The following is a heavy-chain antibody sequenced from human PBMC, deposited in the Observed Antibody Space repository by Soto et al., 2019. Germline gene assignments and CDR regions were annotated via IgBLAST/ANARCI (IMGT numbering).Heavy chain of an antibody. CDR1: GFTVSSNY. CDR3: VRSGYYDSSGIFDY. D-gene: IGHD3-22*01. Sequence: GGSLRLSCAASGFTVSSNYMSWVRQAPGKGLEWVSVIYSGGSTYYADSVKGRFTISRDNSKNTLYLQMNSLRAEDTAVYYCVRSGYYDSSGIFDYWGQGTLVTVSS. J-gene: IGHJ4*02. V-gene: IGHV3-53*01. CDR2: IYSGGST.